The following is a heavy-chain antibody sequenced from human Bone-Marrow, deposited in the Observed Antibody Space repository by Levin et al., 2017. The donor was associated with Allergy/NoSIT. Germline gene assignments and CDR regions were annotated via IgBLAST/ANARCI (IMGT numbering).Heavy chain of an antibody. CDR3: ARTRDIVVVPAAGYYFDY. CDR1: GGSFSGYY. Sequence: SEILSLTCAVYGGSFSGYYWSWIRQPPGKGLEWIGEINHSGSTNYNPSLKSRVTISVDTSKNQFSLKLSSVTAADTAVYYCARTRDIVVVPAAGYYFDYWGQGTLVTVSS. D-gene: IGHD2-2*01. V-gene: IGHV4-34*01. CDR2: INHSGST. J-gene: IGHJ4*02.